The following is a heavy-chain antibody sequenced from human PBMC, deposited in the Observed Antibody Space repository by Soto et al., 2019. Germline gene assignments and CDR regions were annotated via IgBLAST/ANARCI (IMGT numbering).Heavy chain of an antibody. CDR3: ARDSRLRFFDKYYYYGMDV. Sequence: QVQLQESGPGLVKPSETLSLTCTVSGGSVSSGSYYWSWIRQPPGKGLEWIGYIYYSGSTNYNPSLKSRVSISVDTSKNQFSLELSSVTAADTAVYYYARDSRLRFFDKYYYYGMDVWGQGTTVTVSS. J-gene: IGHJ6*02. CDR2: IYYSGST. CDR1: GGSVSSGSYY. D-gene: IGHD3-9*01. V-gene: IGHV4-61*01.